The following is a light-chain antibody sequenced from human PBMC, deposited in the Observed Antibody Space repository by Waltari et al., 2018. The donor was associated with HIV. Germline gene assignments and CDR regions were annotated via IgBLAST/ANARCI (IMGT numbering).Light chain of an antibody. Sequence: DIPMTQSPSTLSASAGARATTTCRSSHSISSWLAWYQQHPGRAPKLLIYKTSTLDSGVPSRFSGSGSGAEFSLTISSLQPDDFATYYCQQYSTDPLTFGQGTRLEI. J-gene: IGKJ5*01. CDR2: KTS. CDR3: QQYSTDPLT. CDR1: HSISSW. V-gene: IGKV1-5*01.